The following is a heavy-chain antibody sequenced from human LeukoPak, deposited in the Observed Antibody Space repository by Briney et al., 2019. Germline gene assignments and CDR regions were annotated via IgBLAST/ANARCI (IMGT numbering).Heavy chain of an antibody. CDR2: IYHSGST. J-gene: IGHJ6*02. V-gene: IGHV4-30-2*01. CDR1: GGSISSGGYS. Sequence: SSETLSLTCAVSGGSISSGGYSWSWIRQPPGQGLEWIGYIYHSGSTYYNPSLKSRVTISVDRSKNQFSLKLSSVTAADTAVYYCARGLDGSGSSVWGQGTTVTVSS. D-gene: IGHD3-10*01. CDR3: ARGLDGSGSSV.